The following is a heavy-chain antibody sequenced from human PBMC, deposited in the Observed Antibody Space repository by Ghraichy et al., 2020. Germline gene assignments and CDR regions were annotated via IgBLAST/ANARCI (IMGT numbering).Heavy chain of an antibody. CDR3: AKDLGYDPYYYGMDV. CDR1: GFTFDDYA. J-gene: IGHJ6*02. D-gene: IGHD5-12*01. V-gene: IGHV3-43*02. Sequence: LTCAASGFTFDDYAMHWVRQAPGKGLEWVSLISGDGGSTYYADSVKGRFTISRDNSKNSLYLQMNSLRTEDTALYYCAKDLGYDPYYYGMDVWGQGTTVTVSS. CDR2: ISGDGGST.